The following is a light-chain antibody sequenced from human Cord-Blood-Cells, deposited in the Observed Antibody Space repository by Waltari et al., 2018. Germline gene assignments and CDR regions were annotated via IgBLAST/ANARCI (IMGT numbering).Light chain of an antibody. CDR1: SSDVGGYNY. CDR2: DVS. CDR3: CSYAGSYTWV. V-gene: IGLV2-11*01. Sequence: QSALTQPRSVSGSPGQSVTISCTGTSSDVGGYNYVSWYQQHPGKAPKLLIYDVSKRPSGVPYRFSGCKSGNTASLTISGIQAEEEADYYCCSYAGSYTWVFGGGTKLTVL. J-gene: IGLJ3*02.